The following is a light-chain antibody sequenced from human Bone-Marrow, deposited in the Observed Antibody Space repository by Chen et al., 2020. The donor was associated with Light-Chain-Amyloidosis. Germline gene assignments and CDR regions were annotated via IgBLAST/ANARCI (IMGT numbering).Light chain of an antibody. CDR3: QSADSSGTYEVI. Sequence: SYELTQPPSVSVSPGQTARITCSGDDLPTKYAYWYQQKPGQAPVLVIHRDTERPSGISEPFACSSSGKTATLTISGVQAEDEADYHCQSADSSGTYEVIFGGGTKLTVL. CDR1: DLPTKY. V-gene: IGLV3-25*03. J-gene: IGLJ2*01. CDR2: RDT.